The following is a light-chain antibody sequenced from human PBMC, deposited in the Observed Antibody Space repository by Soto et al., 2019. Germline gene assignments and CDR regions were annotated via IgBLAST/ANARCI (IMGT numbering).Light chain of an antibody. CDR3: QKFNAVPT. Sequence: DIQMTQSPSSLSASVGDRVTITCRASQAISNYLAWYQQKPGKVPTLLIYAASTLQSGVPSRFSGSGSGTDFTLTIRSLQPEDAATYYCQKFNAVPTFGGGTKVEIK. V-gene: IGKV1-27*01. J-gene: IGKJ4*01. CDR1: QAISNY. CDR2: AAS.